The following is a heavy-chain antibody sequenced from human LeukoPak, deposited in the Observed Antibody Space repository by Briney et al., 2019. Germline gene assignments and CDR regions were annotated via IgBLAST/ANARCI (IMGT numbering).Heavy chain of an antibody. V-gene: IGHV1-2*02. J-gene: IGHJ4*02. CDR1: GYTFTNYG. CDR3: ARKSAVRKTSEFDY. D-gene: IGHD2-2*01. Sequence: ASVKVSCKASGYTFTNYGISWVRQAPGQGLEWMGWINPNSGGTNYAQNFQGRVTMTRDTSISTAYMELSSLRSDDTAVYYCARKSAVRKTSEFDYWGQGTLVTVSS. CDR2: INPNSGGT.